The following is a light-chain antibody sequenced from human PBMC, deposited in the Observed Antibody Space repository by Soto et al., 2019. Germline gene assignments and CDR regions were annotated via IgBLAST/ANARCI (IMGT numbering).Light chain of an antibody. CDR1: NSNIGNNY. J-gene: IGLJ2*01. Sequence: QSVLTQPPSVSAAPGQKVTISCSGSNSNIGNNYVSWYQQLPGTAPKLLIYDNNKRPSGIPDRISGSKSGTSATLGITGLQTGDEADYYCAAWDGSLSAVVFGGGTKLT. CDR2: DNN. V-gene: IGLV1-51*01. CDR3: AAWDGSLSAVV.